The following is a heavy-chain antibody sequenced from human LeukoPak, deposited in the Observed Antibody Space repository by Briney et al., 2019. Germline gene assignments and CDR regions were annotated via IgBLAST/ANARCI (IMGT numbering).Heavy chain of an antibody. V-gene: IGHV4-4*07. Sequence: SETLSLTCTVSGGSISSYYWNWLRQPAGKGLEWIGRIYSSGSTDYNPSLKSRVTMSVDTSKNQFSLNLSSVTAADSAVYYCARARGRLLLIDCWRQGTLVTVSS. CDR2: IYSSGST. D-gene: IGHD2-15*01. CDR3: ARARGRLLLIDC. CDR1: GGSISSYY. J-gene: IGHJ4*02.